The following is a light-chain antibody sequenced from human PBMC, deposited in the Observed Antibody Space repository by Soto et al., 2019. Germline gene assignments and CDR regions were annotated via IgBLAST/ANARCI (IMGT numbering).Light chain of an antibody. Sequence: IVMTESPGPLSVSPWERATLSCGASQNIGNKVGWYQQKPGQAPRLLIYGASTGATGIPVRFSGSGSGTEFTLTITSLQSEDSAVYYCQKYNNWPLNCGGGNTGAIK. J-gene: IGKJ4*01. CDR1: QNIGNK. CDR3: QKYNNWPLN. V-gene: IGKV3-15*01. CDR2: GAS.